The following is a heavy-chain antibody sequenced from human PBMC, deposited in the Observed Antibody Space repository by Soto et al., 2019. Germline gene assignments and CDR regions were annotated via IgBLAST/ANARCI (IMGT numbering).Heavy chain of an antibody. J-gene: IGHJ5*02. V-gene: IGHV4-59*01. CDR2: IYYSGST. D-gene: IGHD6-6*01. Sequence: SETLSLTCTVSGGSISSYYWSWIRQPPGKGLEWIGYIYYSGSTNYNPSLKSRVNKSVDTSKNQFSLKLSSVTYADTAVYYCARDSSSRWFDPWGQGTLVTVSS. CDR3: ARDSSSRWFDP. CDR1: GGSISSYY.